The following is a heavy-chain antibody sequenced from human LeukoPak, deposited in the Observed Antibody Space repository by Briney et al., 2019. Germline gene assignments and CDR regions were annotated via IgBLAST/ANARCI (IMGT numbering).Heavy chain of an antibody. D-gene: IGHD3-9*01. CDR1: GFTFSSYW. Sequence: PGGSLRLSWAASGFTFSSYWMHWVRQAPGKGLVWVSRINSDGSSTSYADSVKGRFTISRDNAKNTLYLQMNSLRAEDTAVYYCASPLTGYYNGPYDYWGQGTLVTVSS. J-gene: IGHJ4*02. CDR2: INSDGSST. V-gene: IGHV3-74*01. CDR3: ASPLTGYYNGPYDY.